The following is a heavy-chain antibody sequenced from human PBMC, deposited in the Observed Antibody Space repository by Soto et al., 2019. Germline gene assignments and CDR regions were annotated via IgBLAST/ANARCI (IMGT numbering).Heavy chain of an antibody. CDR3: AGRYSTTHRSFDY. Sequence: SETLSLTCAVSGYSISSGYQWGWIRQPPGKGLGWIGIINHSENTYYNPSLKSRVTMSVDTSKNQFSLNLSSVTAADTAIYYCAGRYSTTHRSFDYWGQGALVTVSS. J-gene: IGHJ4*02. CDR2: INHSENT. V-gene: IGHV4-38-2*01. CDR1: GYSISSGYQ. D-gene: IGHD5-12*01.